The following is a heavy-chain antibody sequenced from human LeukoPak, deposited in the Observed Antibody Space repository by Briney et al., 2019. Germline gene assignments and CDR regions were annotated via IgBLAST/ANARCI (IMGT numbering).Heavy chain of an antibody. Sequence: SETLSLTCTVSGGSISSGSYYWSWIRQPAGKGLEWIGRIYTSGSTNYNPSLKSRVTISVDTSKNQFSLKLSSVTAADTAVYYCARDPGFSSSWSFDYWGQGTLVTVSS. CDR3: ARDPGFSSSWSFDY. D-gene: IGHD6-13*01. CDR2: IYTSGST. V-gene: IGHV4-61*02. CDR1: GGSISSGSYY. J-gene: IGHJ4*02.